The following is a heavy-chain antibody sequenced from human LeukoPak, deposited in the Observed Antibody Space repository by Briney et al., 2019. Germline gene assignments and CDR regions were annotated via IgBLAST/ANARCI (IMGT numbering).Heavy chain of an antibody. Sequence: PGGSLRLSCAASGFTFSSYAMSWVRQAPGKGLEWVSAIGGSGGRTYYADSVKGRFTISRDNSKNTLYLQMNSLKGDDTAVYYCAKDSAFYYIDVWGKGTTVIISS. CDR2: IGGSGGRT. CDR1: GFTFSSYA. D-gene: IGHD3-10*01. CDR3: AKDSAFYYIDV. J-gene: IGHJ6*03. V-gene: IGHV3-23*01.